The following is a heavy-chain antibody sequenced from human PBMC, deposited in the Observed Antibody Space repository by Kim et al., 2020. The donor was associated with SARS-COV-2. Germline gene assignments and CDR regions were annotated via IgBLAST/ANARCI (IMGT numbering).Heavy chain of an antibody. J-gene: IGHJ6*02. Sequence: GGSLRLSCQSYGFTFNLHAMHWVRQGPGTGLEWVAFISSRGDRIYYKESLKGRFTISRDNSRGTLFLHMNSLRSDDSATYHCARQGGAVTHLDLWGQGTAVSVSS. CDR1: GFTFNLHA. V-gene: IGHV3-30*03. CDR3: ARQGGAVTHLDL. D-gene: IGHD2-21*02. CDR2: ISSRGDRI.